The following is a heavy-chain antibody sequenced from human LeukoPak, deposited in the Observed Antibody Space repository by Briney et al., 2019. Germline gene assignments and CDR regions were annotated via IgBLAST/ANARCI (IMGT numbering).Heavy chain of an antibody. Sequence: ASVKVSCKASGYTFTGYYMHWVRQAPGQGLEWMGWINPNSGGTNYAQKFQGRVTMTRDTSISTAYMELSRLRSDDTAVYYCASSRPGTSEPYFDYWGQGTLVTVSS. V-gene: IGHV1-2*02. D-gene: IGHD1/OR15-1a*01. CDR1: GYTFTGYY. CDR2: INPNSGGT. CDR3: ASSRPGTSEPYFDY. J-gene: IGHJ4*02.